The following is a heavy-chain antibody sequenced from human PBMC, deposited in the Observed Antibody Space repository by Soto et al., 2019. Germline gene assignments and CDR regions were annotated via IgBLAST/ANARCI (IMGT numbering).Heavy chain of an antibody. Sequence: PGGSLRLSCAASGFTFSNFAMGWVRQAPGEGLEWVSSVSIGGSYTTYADSVRGRFTISRDNAKNTLDLQMNSLRAEDTAVYSCAKWSRSDVYWGRGTLVTVSS. J-gene: IGHJ4*02. CDR2: VSIGGSYT. CDR1: GFTFSNFA. V-gene: IGHV3-23*01. CDR3: AKWSRSDVY. D-gene: IGHD2-21*01.